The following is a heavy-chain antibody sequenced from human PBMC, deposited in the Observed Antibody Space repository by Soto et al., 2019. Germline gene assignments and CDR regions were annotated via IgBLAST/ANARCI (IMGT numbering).Heavy chain of an antibody. Sequence: SETLSLSCSVSGASIRSYYWHWIRQPPGKGLEWIGYVYTSDYTRYSSSLKSRVTISVDTSKSQFYLRLNSVTAADTAVYYCASSAGHPEDFFYYNGMDVWGQGPTVT. V-gene: IGHV4-4*08. J-gene: IGHJ6*02. CDR1: GASIRSYY. CDR2: VYTSDYT. D-gene: IGHD2-15*01. CDR3: ASSAGHPEDFFYYNGMDV.